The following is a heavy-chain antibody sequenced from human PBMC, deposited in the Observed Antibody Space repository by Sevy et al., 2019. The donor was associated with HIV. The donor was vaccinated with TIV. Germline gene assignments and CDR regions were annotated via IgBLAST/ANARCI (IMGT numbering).Heavy chain of an antibody. CDR3: TRDDGLRDCHYGMDV. V-gene: IGHV6-1*01. D-gene: IGHD2-21*02. CDR1: GDSVSTNSAA. CDR2: TYYRSKWYN. Sequence: KQSQTLSLTCAIYGDSVSTNSAAWNWIRQSPSRGLEWLGRTYYRSKWYNDYAESLKSRITINPDTSKNQFSLLLHSVTPEDPAVYYCTRDDGLRDCHYGMDVWGQGTTVTVSS. J-gene: IGHJ6*02.